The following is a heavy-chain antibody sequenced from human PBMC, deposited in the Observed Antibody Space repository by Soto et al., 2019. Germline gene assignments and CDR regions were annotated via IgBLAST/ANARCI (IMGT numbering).Heavy chain of an antibody. J-gene: IGHJ6*02. V-gene: IGHV1-46*01. CDR2: INPSGGST. CDR3: AARHTSRIGRGMDV. Sequence: QVQLVQSGAEVKKPGASVKVSCKASGYTFTSYYMHWVRQAPGQGLEWMGIINPSGGSTSYAQTCQGSVTMTRDTTTSTVYMERSSLRAEDTAVYYCAARHTSRIGRGMDVWGQGTTVTVSS. CDR1: GYTFTSYY. D-gene: IGHD3-16*02.